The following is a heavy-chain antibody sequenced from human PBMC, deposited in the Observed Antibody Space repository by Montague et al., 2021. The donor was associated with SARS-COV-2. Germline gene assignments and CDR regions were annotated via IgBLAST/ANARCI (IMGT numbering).Heavy chain of an antibody. CDR1: GDSISYFY. Sequence: SETLSLTCTVSGDSISYFYWSWIRQPSGKGLEWIGRFSASGSTNXNPSLNSRVTMSVDTSKKHFSLRLSPVTAADTAVYYCARDVVAAPGTFDYWGQGTLVTVSS. CDR2: FSASGST. CDR3: ARDVVAAPGTFDY. D-gene: IGHD6-13*01. V-gene: IGHV4-4*07. J-gene: IGHJ4*02.